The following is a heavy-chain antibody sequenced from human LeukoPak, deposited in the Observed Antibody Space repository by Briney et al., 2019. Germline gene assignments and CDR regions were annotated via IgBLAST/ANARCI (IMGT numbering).Heavy chain of an antibody. CDR3: ARDFGQNAFDI. Sequence: GASVKVSCKASGYTFTSYGISWVRQAPGQGLEWMGWINPNSGGTNYAQKFQGRVTMTRDTSISTAYMELSRLRSDDTAVYYCARDFGQNAFDIWGQGTMVTVSS. CDR1: GYTFTSYG. J-gene: IGHJ3*02. CDR2: INPNSGGT. V-gene: IGHV1-2*02. D-gene: IGHD3-16*01.